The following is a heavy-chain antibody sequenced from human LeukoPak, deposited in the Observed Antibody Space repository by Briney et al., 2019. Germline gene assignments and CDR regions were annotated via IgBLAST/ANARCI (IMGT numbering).Heavy chain of an antibody. D-gene: IGHD3-3*01. V-gene: IGHV1-2*02. CDR1: GYTFTGYY. CDR3: ARLANTVFGVMPYFFDF. Sequence: ASVKVSCKASGYTFTGYYIHWVRQAPGQGLEWMGWVNPNSGGTQSAQKFQGRVTMTRDTSITTAYMELSRLTSDDTAVYYCARLANTVFGVMPYFFDFWSQGTLVTVSS. J-gene: IGHJ4*02. CDR2: VNPNSGGT.